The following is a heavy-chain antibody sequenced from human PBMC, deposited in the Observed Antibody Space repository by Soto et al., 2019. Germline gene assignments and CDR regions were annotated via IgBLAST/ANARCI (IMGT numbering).Heavy chain of an antibody. Sequence: QVHLVQSGAEVKKPGASVKVSCKASGYTFTSYGITWVRQAPGQGLEWMGWISAHNGNTDYAQKLQGRVIVTRDTATSTAYMELRGRISDDTAVYYCARGRYGDYWGQGALVTVSS. CDR3: ARGRYGDY. CDR2: ISAHNGNT. CDR1: GYTFTSYG. D-gene: IGHD1-1*01. V-gene: IGHV1-18*01. J-gene: IGHJ4*02.